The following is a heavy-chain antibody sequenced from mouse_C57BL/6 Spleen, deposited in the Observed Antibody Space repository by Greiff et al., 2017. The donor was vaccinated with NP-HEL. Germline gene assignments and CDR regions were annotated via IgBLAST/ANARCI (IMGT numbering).Heavy chain of an antibody. CDR3: ARIDYDYDYAMDD. D-gene: IGHD2-4*01. CDR1: GFSLTSYG. Sequence: QVQLQQSGPGLVQPSQSLSITCTVSGFSLTSYGVHWVRQSPGKGLEWLGVLWSGGSTDYNAAFISSLSISKDNTKSQVFFKMNSLQADDTAIEYWARIDYDYDYAMDDWGQGTSVTVSS. CDR2: LWSGGST. J-gene: IGHJ4*01. V-gene: IGHV2-2*01.